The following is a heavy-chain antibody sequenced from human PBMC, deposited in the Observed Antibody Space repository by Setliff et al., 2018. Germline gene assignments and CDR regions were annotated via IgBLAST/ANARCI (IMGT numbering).Heavy chain of an antibody. V-gene: IGHV4-34*01. CDR2: INHSGST. D-gene: IGHD3-10*01. CDR3: ARGVVRGVIRFDY. Sequence: PSETLSLTCAVYGGSFSGYYWSWIRQPPGKGLEWIGEINHSGSTNYNPSLKSRVTISVDTSKNQFSLKLSSVTAAHTAVYYCARGVVRGVIRFDYWGQGTLVTV. J-gene: IGHJ4*02. CDR1: GGSFSGYY.